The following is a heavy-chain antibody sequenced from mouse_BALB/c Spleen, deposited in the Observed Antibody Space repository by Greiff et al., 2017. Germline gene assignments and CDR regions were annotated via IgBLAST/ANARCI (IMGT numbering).Heavy chain of an antibody. Sequence: KPGQGLEWIGWIYPGSGNTKYNEKFKGKATLTVDTSSSTAYMQLSSLTSEDTAVYFCARAGTWFAYWGQGTLVTVSA. CDR3: ARAGTWFAY. J-gene: IGHJ3*01. V-gene: IGHV1-84*02. CDR2: IYPGSGNT. D-gene: IGHD4-1*01.